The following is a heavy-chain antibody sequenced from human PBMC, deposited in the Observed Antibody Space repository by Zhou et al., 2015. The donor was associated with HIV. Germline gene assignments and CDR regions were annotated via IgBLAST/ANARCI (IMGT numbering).Heavy chain of an antibody. Sequence: VQLVESGGGVVQPGKSLRLSCAASAFTFNNYWMHWVRQVPGKGLVWVSRINEDGSTTNYADSAKGRFTISRDNAKNTVYLQMNSLRGDDTAVYYCARGLFGASVGHDCWGQGTLVTVSS. CDR2: INEDGSTT. CDR3: ARGLFGASVGHDC. V-gene: IGHV3-74*01. CDR1: AFTFNNYW. J-gene: IGHJ4*02. D-gene: IGHD3-16*01.